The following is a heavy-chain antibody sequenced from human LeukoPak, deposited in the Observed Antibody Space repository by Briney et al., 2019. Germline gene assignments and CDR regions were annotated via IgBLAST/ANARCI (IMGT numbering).Heavy chain of an antibody. CDR2: IFHSGNT. D-gene: IGHD2-2*01. V-gene: IGHV4-4*02. CDR3: ARSPTKRVPEDY. Sequence: SETLSPTCTVSSDSIFTSNWWSWVRQPPGKGLEWIGQIFHSGNTSYSPSLKSRVTILMDKSKNQISLRLTSVTAADTAVYYCARSPTKRVPEDYWGQGTLVTVSS. CDR1: SDSIFTSNW. J-gene: IGHJ4*02.